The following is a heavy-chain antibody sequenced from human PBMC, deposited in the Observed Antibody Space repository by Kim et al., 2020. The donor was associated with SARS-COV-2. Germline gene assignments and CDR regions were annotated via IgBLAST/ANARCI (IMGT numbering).Heavy chain of an antibody. D-gene: IGHD6-13*01. CDR2: ISYDGSNK. J-gene: IGHJ2*01. V-gene: IGHV3-30*18. CDR3: AKDEGGSSWGWYFDL. Sequence: GGSLRLSCAASGFTFSSYGMHWVRQAPGKGLEWVAVISYDGSNKYYADSVKGRFTISRDNSKNTLYLQMNSLRAEDTAVYYCAKDEGGSSWGWYFDLWGRGTLVTVSS. CDR1: GFTFSSYG.